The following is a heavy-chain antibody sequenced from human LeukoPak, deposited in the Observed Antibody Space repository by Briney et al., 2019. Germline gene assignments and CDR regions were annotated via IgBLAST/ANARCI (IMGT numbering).Heavy chain of an antibody. D-gene: IGHD2-2*01. J-gene: IGHJ6*02. V-gene: IGHV3-21*01. CDR1: GFTFSSYS. CDR3: ARDRGYCSSTSCYFGQNYYYYYGMDV. Sequence: MAGGSLRLSCAASGFTFSSYSMNWVRQAPGKGLECVSSISSSSSYIYYADSVKGRFTISRDNAKNSLYLQMNSLRAEDTAVYYCARDRGYCSSTSCYFGQNYYYYYGMDVWGQGTTVTVSS. CDR2: ISSSSSYI.